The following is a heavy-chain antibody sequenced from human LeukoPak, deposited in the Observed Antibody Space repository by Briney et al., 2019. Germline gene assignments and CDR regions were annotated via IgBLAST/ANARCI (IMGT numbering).Heavy chain of an antibody. J-gene: IGHJ4*02. CDR1: GSTFSGSA. Sequence: QPGGPLNPSCEPPGSTFSGSALHGVRQASGKGLEGVGRIRSKANSYATAYAASVKGRFTISRDDSKNTAYLQMNSLKTEDTAVYYCTRLGDGYKIDYWGQGTLVTVSS. CDR2: IRSKANSYAT. D-gene: IGHD5-24*01. CDR3: TRLGDGYKIDY. V-gene: IGHV3-73*01.